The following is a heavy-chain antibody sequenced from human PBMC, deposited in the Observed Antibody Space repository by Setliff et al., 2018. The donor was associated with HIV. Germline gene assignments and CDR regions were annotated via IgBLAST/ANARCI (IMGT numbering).Heavy chain of an antibody. J-gene: IGHJ4*02. V-gene: IGHV1-69-2*01. Sequence: AASVKVSCKVSGFSFTDYYIHWVQQAPGKGLEWMGLVDPEDGEARYAQKFRGRVTMTRDTSISTAYMELSRLRSDDTAVYYCAGSILTGYYTFGADYWGQGTLVTVSS. CDR1: GFSFTDYY. CDR2: VDPEDGEA. D-gene: IGHD3-9*01. CDR3: AGSILTGYYTFGADY.